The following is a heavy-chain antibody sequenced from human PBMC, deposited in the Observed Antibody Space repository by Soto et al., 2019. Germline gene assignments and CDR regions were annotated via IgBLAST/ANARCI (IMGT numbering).Heavy chain of an antibody. CDR3: AKSSLWDYGTGFQYWFFDL. CDR1: GFSFSTYG. Sequence: QVQLVESGGGVVQPGRSLTLSCAASGFSFSTYGMHWVRQAPGKGLEWEAVISYDGGTKHYADSVKGRFAISRDNHKSTLYLQVHSLRPEDTAVYYWAKSSLWDYGTGFQYWFFDLWGRGTEVTVSS. CDR2: ISYDGGTK. V-gene: IGHV3-30*18. D-gene: IGHD3-10*01. J-gene: IGHJ2*01.